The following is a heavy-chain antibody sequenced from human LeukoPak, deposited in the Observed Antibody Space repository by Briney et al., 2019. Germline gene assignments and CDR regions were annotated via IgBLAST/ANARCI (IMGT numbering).Heavy chain of an antibody. J-gene: IGHJ4*02. CDR1: GFTFSNYA. CDR2: ISSNGGST. CDR3: ARAKAYFSDY. Sequence: GGALRLSCSAPGFTFSNYAMHWGRQAPGKGLQYVSDISSNGGSTYYADSVKGRFTISRDNSKNTLYLQMGSLRAEDMAVYYCARAKAYFSDYWGQGTLVTVSS. V-gene: IGHV3-64*02.